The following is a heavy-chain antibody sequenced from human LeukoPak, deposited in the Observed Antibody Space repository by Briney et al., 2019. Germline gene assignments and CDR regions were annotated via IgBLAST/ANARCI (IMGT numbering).Heavy chain of an antibody. CDR3: ARLLGNYYDSSGYYYVLDP. CDR1: GYTFTSYD. V-gene: IGHV1-8*01. Sequence: ASVKVSCKASGYTFTSYDINWVRQATGQGLEWMGWMNPNSGNTGYAQKFQGRVTMTRNTSISTVYMELSSLRSEDTAVYYCARLLGNYYDSSGYYYVLDPWGQGTLVTVSS. J-gene: IGHJ5*02. D-gene: IGHD3-22*01. CDR2: MNPNSGNT.